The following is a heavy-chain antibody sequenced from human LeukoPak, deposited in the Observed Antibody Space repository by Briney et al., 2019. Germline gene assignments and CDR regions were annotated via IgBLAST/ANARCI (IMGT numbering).Heavy chain of an antibody. CDR3: ASSAKGAGEYQLPHAFDI. CDR2: IIPIFGTA. CDR1: GGTFSSYA. J-gene: IGHJ3*02. V-gene: IGHV1-69*05. Sequence: SVKVSCKASGGTFSSYAISWVRQAPGQGLEWMGGIIPIFGTASYAQKFQGRVTITTDESTSTAYMELSSLRSEDTAVYYCASSAKGAGEYQLPHAFDIWGQGTMVTVSS. D-gene: IGHD2-2*01.